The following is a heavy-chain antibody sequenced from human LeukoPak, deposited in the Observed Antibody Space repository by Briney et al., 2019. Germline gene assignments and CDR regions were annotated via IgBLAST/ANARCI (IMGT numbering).Heavy chain of an antibody. CDR3: AKARCVSPADAVL. CDR1: GFTFSSYA. D-gene: IGHD5-24*01. CDR2: LRGDGET. Sequence: GGSLRLSCAASGFTFSSYAMSCVRQARARGLVWVSSLRGDGETFYIDSVKGRFTLSRHESRNTVYLHLNNLRVEDTAVYFCAKARCVSPADAVLWGQGTLVTVSS. J-gene: IGHJ4*01. V-gene: IGHV3-23*01.